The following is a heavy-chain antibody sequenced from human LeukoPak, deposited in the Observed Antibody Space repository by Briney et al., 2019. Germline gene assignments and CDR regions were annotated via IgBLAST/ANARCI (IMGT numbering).Heavy chain of an antibody. CDR1: GFTFSDHY. CDR2: TRNKANSYTT. CDR3: ARVGATYYGMDV. Sequence: GGSLRLSCAASGFTFSDHYMDWVRQAPGKGLEWVGRTRNKANSYTTEYAASVKGRFTISRDDSKNSLYLQMNSLKTEDTAAYYCARVGATYYGMDVWGQGTTVTVSS. J-gene: IGHJ6*02. V-gene: IGHV3-72*01. D-gene: IGHD1-26*01.